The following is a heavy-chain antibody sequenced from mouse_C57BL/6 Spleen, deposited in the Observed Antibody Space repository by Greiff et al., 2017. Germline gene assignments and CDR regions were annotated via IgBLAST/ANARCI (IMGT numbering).Heavy chain of an antibody. J-gene: IGHJ3*01. CDR1: GYTFTSYW. CDR3: TRPNGAWFAY. CDR2: IHPNSGST. V-gene: IGHV1-64*01. Sequence: VQLQESGAELVKPGASVKLSCKASGYTFTSYWMHWVKQRPGQGLEWIGMIHPNSGSTNYNEKFKSKATLTVDKSSSTAYIQLSSLTSEDSAVYYCTRPNGAWFAYWGQGTLVTVSA.